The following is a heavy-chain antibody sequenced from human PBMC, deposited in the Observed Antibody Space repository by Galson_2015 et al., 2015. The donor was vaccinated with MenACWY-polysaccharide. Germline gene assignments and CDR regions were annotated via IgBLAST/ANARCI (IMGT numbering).Heavy chain of an antibody. CDR3: ARGRRAVSNRNWFDP. CDR2: ISYDGGT. J-gene: IGHJ5*02. CDR1: GASITSGGYF. V-gene: IGHV4-31*03. Sequence: TLSLTCPVSGASITSGGYFWSWLRQNPGEGLEWIASISYDGGTYYNPSLKSRVTISVDTSKNQFSLKLNSVSAADTAVYYCARGRRAVSNRNWFDPWGQGTLVTVSS.